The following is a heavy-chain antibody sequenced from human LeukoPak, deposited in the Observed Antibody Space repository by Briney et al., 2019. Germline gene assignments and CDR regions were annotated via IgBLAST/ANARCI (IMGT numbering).Heavy chain of an antibody. Sequence: ASVKVSCKASGYTFTGYYMHWVRQAPGQGLEWMGWINPNSGGTNYAQKFQGRVTMTRDTSISTAYMELSRLRSDDTAVYYCARDESASDYGDYVMGYWGQGTLVTVSS. D-gene: IGHD4-17*01. CDR1: GYTFTGYY. CDR3: ARDESASDYGDYVMGY. V-gene: IGHV1-2*02. J-gene: IGHJ4*02. CDR2: INPNSGGT.